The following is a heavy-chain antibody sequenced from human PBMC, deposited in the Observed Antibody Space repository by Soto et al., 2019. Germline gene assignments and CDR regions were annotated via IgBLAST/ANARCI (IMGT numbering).Heavy chain of an antibody. Sequence: PSETLSLTCTVSGGSISSSSYYWGWIRQPPGKGLEWIGSIYYSGSTYYNPSLKSRVTISVDTSKNQFSLKLSSVTAADTAVYYCARLPYSSSSVTTLRGAFDIWGQGTMVTVSS. D-gene: IGHD6-6*01. CDR3: ARLPYSSSSVTTLRGAFDI. J-gene: IGHJ3*02. CDR1: GGSISSSSYY. V-gene: IGHV4-39*01. CDR2: IYYSGST.